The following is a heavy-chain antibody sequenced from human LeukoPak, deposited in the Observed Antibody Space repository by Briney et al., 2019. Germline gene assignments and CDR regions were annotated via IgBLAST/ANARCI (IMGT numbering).Heavy chain of an antibody. D-gene: IGHD3-16*01. CDR1: GFTFSSYA. CDR2: ISGSGGST. CDR3: AKDLPYVGGQTPLRYYYYMDV. V-gene: IGHV3-23*01. J-gene: IGHJ6*03. Sequence: PGGSLRLSCAASGFTFSSYAMSWVRQAPGKGLEWVSAISGSGGSTYYADSVKGRFTISRDNSKNTLYLQMNSLRAEDTAVYYCAKDLPYVGGQTPLRYYYYMDVWGKGTTVTVSS.